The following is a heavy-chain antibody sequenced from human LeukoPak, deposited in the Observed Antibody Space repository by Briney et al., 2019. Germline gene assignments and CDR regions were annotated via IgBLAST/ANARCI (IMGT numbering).Heavy chain of an antibody. CDR2: IRYDGSNK. Sequence: GGSLRLSCAASGFTFSSHGIHWVRQAPGKGLEWVAFIRYDGSNKYYADSVKGRFTISRDNAKNSLYLQMNSLRAEDTGVYYCARGDTQSKYRQFDSWGQGSLVIVSS. J-gene: IGHJ4*02. V-gene: IGHV3-30*02. D-gene: IGHD1-26*01. CDR1: GFTFSSHG. CDR3: ARGDTQSKYRQFDS.